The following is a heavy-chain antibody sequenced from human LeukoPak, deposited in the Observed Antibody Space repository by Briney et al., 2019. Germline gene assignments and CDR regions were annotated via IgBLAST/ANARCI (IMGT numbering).Heavy chain of an antibody. CDR3: AKDRPNFYETSGSYYKIKGDF. Sequence: GGSLRLSCEASGFTFNTHAMSWVRQAPGKGLEWVASITSSGRTPYYTDSVKGRFTISRDNSKNTVYLQMNSLRREDTAVYYCAKDRPNFYETSGSYYKIKGDFWGQGSLVTVSS. D-gene: IGHD3-10*01. CDR2: ITSSGRTP. J-gene: IGHJ4*02. V-gene: IGHV3-23*01. CDR1: GFTFNTHA.